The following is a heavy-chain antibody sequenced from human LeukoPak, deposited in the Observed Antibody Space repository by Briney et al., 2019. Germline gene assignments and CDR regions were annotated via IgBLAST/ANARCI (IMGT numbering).Heavy chain of an antibody. D-gene: IGHD5-12*01. J-gene: IGHJ6*02. CDR1: GGSISNYY. CDR2: IYYSGST. CDR3: AEGNIELYYYGMDV. V-gene: IGHV4-59*01. Sequence: TSETLSLTCTVSGGSISNYYWKWIRQPPGKGLEWIGYIYYSGSTDYNPSLKSRVIMSVDTSNNQFCLKLSSVTAAVTAVYYCAEGNIELYYYGMDVRGQGTTVTVSS.